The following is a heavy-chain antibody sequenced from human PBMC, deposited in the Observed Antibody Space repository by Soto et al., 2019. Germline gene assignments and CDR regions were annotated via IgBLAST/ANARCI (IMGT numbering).Heavy chain of an antibody. V-gene: IGHV1-58*01. J-gene: IGHJ4*02. CDR2: IDVGIGST. CDR1: GFTFTSSA. D-gene: IGHD3-16*01. Sequence: SEKVSCKASGFTFTSSAVQWVREARGTRHEWIGWIDVGIGSTNYAQKFQERVAITRDMSTSTAYMELSSLRSEDTAVYYCAGWTEVYDREGGFDYWGQGTLVTVSS. CDR3: AGWTEVYDREGGFDY.